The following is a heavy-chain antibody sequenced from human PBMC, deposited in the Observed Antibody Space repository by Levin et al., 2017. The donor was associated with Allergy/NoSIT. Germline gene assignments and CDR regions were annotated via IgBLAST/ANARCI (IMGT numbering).Heavy chain of an antibody. J-gene: IGHJ4*02. CDR3: ARDNFDTPGELDY. V-gene: IGHV3-53*01. D-gene: IGHD1-1*01. CDR2: TYSGGTT. Sequence: GGSLRLSCTASGFVVSRNHMSWVRQAPGKGLEWLSVTYSGGTTYFRDSVKGRFTIVRDNYKNTLYLQMESLRVEDTAIYYCARDNFDTPGELDYWGQGTLVTVSS. CDR1: GFVVSRNH.